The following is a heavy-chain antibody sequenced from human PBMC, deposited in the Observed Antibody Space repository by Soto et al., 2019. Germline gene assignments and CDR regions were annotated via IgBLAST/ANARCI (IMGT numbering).Heavy chain of an antibody. V-gene: IGHV3-23*01. D-gene: IGHD6-13*01. CDR1: GFTFSNYA. CDR2: ITGSGGGT. CDR3: AKRPLTAAGFDY. Sequence: EVQLLESGGGLVQPGGSLRLSCAASGFTFSNYAMTWVRQAPGKGLEWVSVITGSGGGTYFVDSVKGRFTISRDNSKNTVYLQMNSLRAEDTAVYYCAKRPLTAAGFDYWGQGTPVTVSS. J-gene: IGHJ4*02.